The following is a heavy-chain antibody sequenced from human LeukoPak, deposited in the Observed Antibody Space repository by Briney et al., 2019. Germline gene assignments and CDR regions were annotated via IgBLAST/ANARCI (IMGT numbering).Heavy chain of an antibody. D-gene: IGHD3-10*01. CDR2: ISYDGSNK. CDR3: AKARYYYGSGRSYYFDY. CDR1: GFTFSSYG. J-gene: IGHJ4*02. Sequence: GGSPRLSCAASGFTFSSYGMHWVRQAPGKGLEWVAVISYDGSNKYYADSVKGRFTISRDNSKNTLYLQMNSLRAEDTAVYYCAKARYYYGSGRSYYFDYWGQGTLVTVSS. V-gene: IGHV3-30*18.